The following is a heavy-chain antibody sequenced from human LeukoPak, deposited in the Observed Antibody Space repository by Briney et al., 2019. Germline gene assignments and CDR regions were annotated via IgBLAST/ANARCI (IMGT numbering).Heavy chain of an antibody. J-gene: IGHJ6*03. CDR3: ARGYNWNPYYYYYMDV. D-gene: IGHD1-20*01. CDR2: INHSGST. Sequence: SETLSLTCAVYGGSFSGYYWSWIRQPPGKGLEWIGEINHSGSTNYNPSLKSRVTISVDTSKNQFSLKLSSVTAADTAVYYCARGYNWNPYYYYYMDVWGKGTTVTVSS. V-gene: IGHV4-34*01. CDR1: GGSFSGYY.